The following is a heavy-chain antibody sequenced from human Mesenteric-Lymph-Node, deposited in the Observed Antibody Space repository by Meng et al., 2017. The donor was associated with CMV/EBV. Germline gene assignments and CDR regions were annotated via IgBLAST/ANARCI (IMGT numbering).Heavy chain of an antibody. CDR2: INPNTGGT. Sequence: ASVKVSCKASGYTLTDYYLHWVRQAPGQGLEWMGWINPNTGGTNYAQNFQGRVTMTRDTSISTAYMELRRLRYDDTAIYYCARVRLSVMTTNWFDPWGQGTLVTVSS. V-gene: IGHV1-2*02. D-gene: IGHD1-1*01. J-gene: IGHJ5*02. CDR1: GYTLTDYY. CDR3: ARVRLSVMTTNWFDP.